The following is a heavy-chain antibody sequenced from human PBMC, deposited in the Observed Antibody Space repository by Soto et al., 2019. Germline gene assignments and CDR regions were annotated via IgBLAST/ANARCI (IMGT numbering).Heavy chain of an antibody. CDR3: AREDVGSGRRDTFDV. CDR2: FFNSGRT. D-gene: IGHD3-10*01. J-gene: IGHJ3*01. Sequence: QVQLQESGPGLVKPSQTLSLTCTVSGGSISTGVYHWSWVRQPPGKGLEWIGYFFNSGRTDYNPSLKSRLSISGDTSNNRLSLRLSSVTAADTAVYFCAREDVGSGRRDTFDVWGQGTMVTVSS. V-gene: IGHV4-30-4*01. CDR1: GGSISTGVYH.